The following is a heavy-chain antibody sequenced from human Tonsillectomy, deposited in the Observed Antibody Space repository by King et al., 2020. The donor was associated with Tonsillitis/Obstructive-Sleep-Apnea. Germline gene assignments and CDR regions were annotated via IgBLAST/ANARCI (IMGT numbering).Heavy chain of an antibody. CDR1: GGSFSGYY. J-gene: IGHJ3*02. CDR2: SNHIGST. D-gene: IGHD4-17*01. Sequence: HVQLQQWGAGLLKPSETLSLTCAVYGGSFSGYYWTWIRQSPGKGLDWIGESNHIGSTTYYPFLKTRVTISVDTSKNQFSLKLTSVTAADTAVYYCARGDGDYGDAFNIWGQGTVVSVSS. V-gene: IGHV4-34*01. CDR3: ARGDGDYGDAFNI.